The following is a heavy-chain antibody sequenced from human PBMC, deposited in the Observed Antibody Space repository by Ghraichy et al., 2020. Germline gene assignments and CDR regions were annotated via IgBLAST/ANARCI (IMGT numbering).Heavy chain of an antibody. CDR3: ARVTHDQLLFGAKSGGFDP. J-gene: IGHJ5*02. V-gene: IGHV1-18*01. D-gene: IGHD2-2*01. CDR2: ISAYNGNT. CDR1: GYTFTSYG. Sequence: ASVKVSCKASGYTFTSYGISWVRQAPGQGLEWMGWISAYNGNTNYAQKLQGRVTMTTDTSTSTAYMELRSLRSDDTAVYYCARVTHDQLLFGAKSGGFDPWGQGTLVTVSS.